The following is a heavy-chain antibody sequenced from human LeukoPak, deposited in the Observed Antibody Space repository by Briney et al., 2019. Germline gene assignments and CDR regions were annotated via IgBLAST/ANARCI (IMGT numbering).Heavy chain of an antibody. J-gene: IGHJ4*02. CDR1: GFAFSNYW. V-gene: IGHV3-74*01. CDR2: VNSNGTKT. CDR3: ARDQGDSTSYDFDC. D-gene: IGHD6-13*01. Sequence: GGSLRLSCAASGFAFSNYWMPWVRQAPGKGLVWVSHVNSNGTKTTYADSVKGRFTISRDNAKNTLYLQMNSLRVEDTAVYYRARDQGDSTSYDFDCWGQGTLVTVSS.